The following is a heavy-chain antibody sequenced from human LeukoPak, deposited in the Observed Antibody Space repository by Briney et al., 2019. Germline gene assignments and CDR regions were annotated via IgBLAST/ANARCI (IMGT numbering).Heavy chain of an antibody. Sequence: SETLSLTCTVSGGSISSGGYYWGWIRQPPGKGLEWIGSIYYSGSTYYNPSLKSRVTIPVDTSKNQFSLKLSSVTAADTAVYYCARQAAAAGKKSLDYWGQGTLVTVSS. V-gene: IGHV4-39*01. CDR2: IYYSGST. J-gene: IGHJ4*02. CDR3: ARQAAAAGKKSLDY. CDR1: GGSISSGGYY. D-gene: IGHD6-13*01.